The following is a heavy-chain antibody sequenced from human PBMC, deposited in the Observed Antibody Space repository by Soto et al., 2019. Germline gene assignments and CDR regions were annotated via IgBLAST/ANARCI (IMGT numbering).Heavy chain of an antibody. CDR1: SGSFSGHY. CDR2: IYHGLSI. CDR3: ARHGGYFFDY. Sequence: QVQLQQWGAGLLKPSETLSLTCAVYSGSFSGHYWSWIRQPPGKDLEWIGEIYHGLSIVYNPSLKSRVTISGASSKNQFSLKLSSVTAADTAVYYCARHGGYFFDYWGQGTLVTVSS. V-gene: IGHV4-34*01. J-gene: IGHJ4*02. D-gene: IGHD3-16*01.